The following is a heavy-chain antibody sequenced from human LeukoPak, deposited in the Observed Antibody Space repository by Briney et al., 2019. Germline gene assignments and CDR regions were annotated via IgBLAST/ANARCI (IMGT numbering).Heavy chain of an antibody. V-gene: IGHV3-53*01. CDR2: IYSGGST. CDR1: GFTVSSNY. Sequence: PGGSLRLSCAASGFTVSSNYMSWVRQAPGKGLEWVSVIYSGGSTYYAESVKGRFTISRDNSKNTLYLQMNSLRAEDTAVYYCATGNYYDSSGYPFGFDYWGQGTLVTVSS. CDR3: ATGNYYDSSGYPFGFDY. D-gene: IGHD3-22*01. J-gene: IGHJ4*02.